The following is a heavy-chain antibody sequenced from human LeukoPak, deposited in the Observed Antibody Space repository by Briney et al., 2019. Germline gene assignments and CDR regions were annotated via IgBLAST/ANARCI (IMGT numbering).Heavy chain of an antibody. V-gene: IGHV3-74*03. J-gene: IGHJ4*02. Sequence: GGSLRLSCAASGFTFSSHGMNWVRQAPGKGLVWVSRINGDGSTTTYADSVKGRFTISRDNAKNTLYLQVNSLRAEDTAVYYCARSPYGGSSFYWGQGTLVTVSS. CDR1: GFTFSSHG. CDR2: INGDGSTT. D-gene: IGHD6-6*01. CDR3: ARSPYGGSSFY.